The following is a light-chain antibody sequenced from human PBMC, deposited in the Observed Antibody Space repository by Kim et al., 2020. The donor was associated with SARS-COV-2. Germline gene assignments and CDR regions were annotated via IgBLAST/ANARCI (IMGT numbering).Light chain of an antibody. J-gene: IGLJ3*02. V-gene: IGLV6-57*03. CDR3: QSYDSSNPWV. CDR2: EDN. Sequence: KTRTISCPRSEGSIASNYVQWYQRLPGSAPTTVIYEDNQRPSGVPDRFSGSIDSSSNSASLTISGLKTEDEADYYCQSYDSSNPWVFGGGTQLTVL. CDR1: EGSIASNY.